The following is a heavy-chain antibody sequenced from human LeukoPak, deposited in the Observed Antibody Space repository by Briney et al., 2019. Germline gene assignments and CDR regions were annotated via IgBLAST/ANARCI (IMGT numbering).Heavy chain of an antibody. CDR3: ARHEGSGYAKSYYYYMDV. CDR1: GGSISSSSYY. Sequence: SETLSLTCTVSGGSISSSSYYWGWIRQPPGKGLEWIGSIYYSGSTYYNSSLKSRVAISVDTSKNQFSLKLSSVTAAGTAVYYCARHEGSGYAKSYYYYMDVWGKGTTVTVSS. J-gene: IGHJ6*03. D-gene: IGHD5-12*01. V-gene: IGHV4-39*01. CDR2: IYYSGST.